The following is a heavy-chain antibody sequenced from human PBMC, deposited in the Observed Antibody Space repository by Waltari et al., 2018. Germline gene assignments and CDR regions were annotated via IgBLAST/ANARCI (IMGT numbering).Heavy chain of an antibody. CDR3: ARYCSSTSCLYYFDY. Sequence: QVQLQESGPGLVKPSETLSLTCTVSGYSISSGYYWGWIRPPPGKGLEWIGSIYHSGSTYDNPSLKSRVTISVDTSKNQFSLKLSSVTAADTAVYYCARYCSSTSCLYYFDYWGQGTLVTVSS. D-gene: IGHD2-2*01. J-gene: IGHJ4*02. CDR2: IYHSGST. CDR1: GYSISSGYY. V-gene: IGHV4-38-2*02.